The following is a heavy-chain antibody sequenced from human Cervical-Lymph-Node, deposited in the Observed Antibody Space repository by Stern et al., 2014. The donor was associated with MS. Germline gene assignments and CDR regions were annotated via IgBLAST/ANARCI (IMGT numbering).Heavy chain of an antibody. CDR2: IYYSGST. Sequence: QLQLQESGPGLVKPSETLSLTCTVSGGSVSSGSYYWSWIRQPPGKGLEWIGYIYYSGSTNYNPSLKSRVTISVDTSKNQFSLKLSSVTAADTAVYYCAREGSSGSLDYWGQGTLVTVSS. V-gene: IGHV4-61*01. D-gene: IGHD6-19*01. J-gene: IGHJ4*02. CDR3: AREGSSGSLDY. CDR1: GGSVSSGSYY.